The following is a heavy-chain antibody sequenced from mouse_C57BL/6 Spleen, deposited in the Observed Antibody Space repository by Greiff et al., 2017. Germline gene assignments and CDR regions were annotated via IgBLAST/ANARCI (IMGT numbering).Heavy chain of an antibody. Sequence: VQLQQSGPELVKPGASVKISCKASGYSFTGYYMNWVKQSPEKSLEWIGEINPSTGGTTYNQKFKVKATLPVDKSSSTAYMQLKSFASDDSAVYYCAIRLLYYYAIDYWGQGTSVTVSS. CDR2: INPSTGGT. J-gene: IGHJ4*01. V-gene: IGHV1-42*01. CDR1: GYSFTGYY. D-gene: IGHD1-1*01. CDR3: AIRLLYYYAIDY.